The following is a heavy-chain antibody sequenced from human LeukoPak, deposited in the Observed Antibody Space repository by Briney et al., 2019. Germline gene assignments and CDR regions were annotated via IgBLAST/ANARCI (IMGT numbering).Heavy chain of an antibody. D-gene: IGHD2-15*01. CDR3: AGGYCSGGSCYDVDY. CDR2: IYYSGST. J-gene: IGHJ4*02. V-gene: IGHV4-39*07. CDR1: GGSISSSSYY. Sequence: SETLSLTCTVSGGSISSSSYYWGWIRQPPGKGLEWIGSIYYSGSTYYNPSLKSRVTISVDTSKNRFSLKLSSVTAADTAVYYCAGGYCSGGSCYDVDYWGQGTLVTVSS.